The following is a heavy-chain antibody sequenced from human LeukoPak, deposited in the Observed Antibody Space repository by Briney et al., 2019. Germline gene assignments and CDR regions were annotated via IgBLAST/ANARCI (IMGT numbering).Heavy chain of an antibody. CDR2: IPKDGSNR. Sequence: GGSLRLSCVASGFTFSIYGMHWVRQTPGKGLEWVAYIPKDGSNRFYADSVKGRFTISRDNSKNTLSLQMNSLRAEDTALYYCAKARGISAPTGYYYYMDVWAEGTTVTVSS. D-gene: IGHD6-6*01. CDR3: AKARGISAPTGYYYYMDV. CDR1: GFTFSIYG. J-gene: IGHJ6*03. V-gene: IGHV3-30*02.